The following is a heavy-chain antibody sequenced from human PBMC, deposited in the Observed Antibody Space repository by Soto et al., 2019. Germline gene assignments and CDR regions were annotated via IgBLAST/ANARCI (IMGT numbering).Heavy chain of an antibody. CDR1: GDSMTNDY. CDR2: IYYSGKT. CDR3: ARSYLGGNLDS. D-gene: IGHD2-15*01. Sequence: PSETLSLTCIVSGDSMTNDYCSWIRRPPGKGLEWIGYIYYSGKTDYNPSLQSRVSISIDTSRKQFSLNLSSVTAADTAMYYCARSYLGGNLDSWGQGTLVTVSS. J-gene: IGHJ4*02. V-gene: IGHV4-59*01.